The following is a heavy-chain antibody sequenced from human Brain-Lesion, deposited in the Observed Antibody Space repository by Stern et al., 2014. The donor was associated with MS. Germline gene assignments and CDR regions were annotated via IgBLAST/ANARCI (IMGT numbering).Heavy chain of an antibody. Sequence: QLQLQESGPGLVKPSQTLSLSCTVSGGSISSGGYYWSWIRQPAGKGLEWIGRIFNSGSTSYNPSLKSRVTISIDTAKNQLSMRLTSMTAADTAVYYCARGRVVPGFQYYATDVWGQGTMVIVSS. D-gene: IGHD2-2*01. V-gene: IGHV4-61*02. CDR3: ARGRVVPGFQYYATDV. J-gene: IGHJ6*02. CDR2: IFNSGST. CDR1: GGSISSGGYY.